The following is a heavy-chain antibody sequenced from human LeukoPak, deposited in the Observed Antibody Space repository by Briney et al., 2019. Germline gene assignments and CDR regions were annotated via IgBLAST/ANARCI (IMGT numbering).Heavy chain of an antibody. D-gene: IGHD6-13*01. J-gene: IGHJ1*01. V-gene: IGHV4-4*07. Sequence: SETLSLTCTVSGASISNHYWSWIRQPAGKALEWIGRIYSSGDTDYNPSLKSRVTMSIDTSKTQFSLKLTSVTAADTAVYYCARSKIAAVADLVLWGQGTLVPSPQ. CDR1: GASISNHY. CDR3: ARSKIAAVADLVL. CDR2: IYSSGDT.